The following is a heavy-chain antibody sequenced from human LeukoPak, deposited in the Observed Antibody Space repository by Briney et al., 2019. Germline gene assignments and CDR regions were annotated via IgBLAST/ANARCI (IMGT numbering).Heavy chain of an antibody. CDR2: ISGSGGST. V-gene: IGHV3-23*01. CDR3: ARDVNVLAVVVVPAAIGPFDY. CDR1: GFTFSSYA. Sequence: GGSLRLSCAASGFTFSSYAMSWVRQAPGKGLEWVSAISGSGGSTYYADSVKGRFTISRDNSKNTLYLQMNSLRAEDTAVYYCARDVNVLAVVVVPAAIGPFDYWGQGTLVTVSS. D-gene: IGHD2-2*01. J-gene: IGHJ4*02.